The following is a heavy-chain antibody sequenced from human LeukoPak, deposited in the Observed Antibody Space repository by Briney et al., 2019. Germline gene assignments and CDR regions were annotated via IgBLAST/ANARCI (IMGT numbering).Heavy chain of an antibody. D-gene: IGHD6-13*01. CDR3: ATHGPYSSSWYSITLFDY. CDR2: LDPEDGET. V-gene: IGHV1-24*01. J-gene: IGHJ4*02. Sequence: ASVKVSCKVSGYTLTELSMHWVRQAPGKGLEWMGGLDPEDGETIYAQKFQGRVTMTEDTSTDTAYMELSSLRSEDTAVYYCATHGPYSSSWYSITLFDYWGQGTLVTVSS. CDR1: GYTLTELS.